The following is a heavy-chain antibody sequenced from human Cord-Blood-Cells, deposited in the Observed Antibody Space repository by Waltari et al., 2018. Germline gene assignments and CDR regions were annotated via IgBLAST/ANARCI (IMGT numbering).Heavy chain of an antibody. CDR2: INAGNGKT. J-gene: IGHJ4*02. CDR1: GYTFTSYA. D-gene: IGHD3-10*01. CDR3: ATYGSGSVDY. Sequence: QVQLVQSGAEVKKPGASVKVSCKASGYTFTSYAMHWVRQAPGQRLEWMGWINAGNGKTKYSQKFQGRVTITRDTSASTAYMELSSLRSEDTAVYYCATYGSGSVDYWGQGTLVTVSS. V-gene: IGHV1-3*01.